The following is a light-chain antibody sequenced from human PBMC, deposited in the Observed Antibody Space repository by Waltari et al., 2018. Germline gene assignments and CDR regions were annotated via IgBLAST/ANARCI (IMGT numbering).Light chain of an antibody. CDR3: LQYDTSPKT. CDR1: HSFSSDY. Sequence: EIVLTQSPGTLSLSPGDRATLSCRASHSFSSDYLAWYQQRPGQAPRLLISGTSSSATGIPDRFSGSGSGTDFTLIISRLEPEDFAVYYCLQYDTSPKTFGQGTKVDI. CDR2: GTS. J-gene: IGKJ1*01. V-gene: IGKV3-20*01.